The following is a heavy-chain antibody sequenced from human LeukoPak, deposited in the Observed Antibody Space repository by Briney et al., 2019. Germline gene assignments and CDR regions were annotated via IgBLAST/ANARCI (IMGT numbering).Heavy chain of an antibody. CDR1: GGSITSDY. J-gene: IGHJ4*02. Sequence: SETLPLTCTVSGGSITSDYWSWIRQPPGKGLEWIGYMYYSGSTNYNPSLKSRVTISVDTSKNQFSLKLSSVTAADTAVYYCASRGSFGYFDYWGQGTLVTVSS. V-gene: IGHV4-59*08. CDR2: MYYSGST. D-gene: IGHD1-26*01. CDR3: ASRGSFGYFDY.